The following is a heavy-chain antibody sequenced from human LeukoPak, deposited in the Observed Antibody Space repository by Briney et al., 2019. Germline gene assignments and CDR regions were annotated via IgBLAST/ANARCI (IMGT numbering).Heavy chain of an antibody. D-gene: IGHD3-16*01. J-gene: IGHJ4*02. CDR2: IYYSGST. V-gene: IGHV4-59*01. CDR3: ARLAGAKGEDY. Sequence: SETLSLTCTVSGGSISSYYWSWIRQPPGKGLEWIGYIYYSGSTNYNRSLKSRVTISVDTSKNQFSLKLSSVTAADTAVYYCARLAGAKGEDYWGQGTLVTVSS. CDR1: GGSISSYY.